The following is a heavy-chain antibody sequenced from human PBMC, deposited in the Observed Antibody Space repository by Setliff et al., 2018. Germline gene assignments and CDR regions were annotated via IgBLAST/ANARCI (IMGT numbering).Heavy chain of an antibody. CDR2: VYYTGDP. CDR3: ARHVGSRSRGYNYYYYYMDV. Sequence: PSETLSLTCTVSGGSVISDRHYWGWIRQPPGKGLEWLGSVYYTGDPYYNPSLKSRVTMSVDTSRNQLSLKLTSVTAADTAVYYCARHVGSRSRGYNYYYYYMDVWGKGTTVTVSS. CDR1: GGSVISDRHY. J-gene: IGHJ6*03. V-gene: IGHV4-39*01. D-gene: IGHD3-10*01.